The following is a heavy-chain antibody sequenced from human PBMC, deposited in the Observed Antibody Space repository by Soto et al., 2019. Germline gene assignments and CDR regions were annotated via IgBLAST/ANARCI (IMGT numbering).Heavy chain of an antibody. J-gene: IGHJ2*01. CDR3: ARDGGPFRDSSGYSDWYFDL. CDR1: GYAFTSYG. V-gene: IGHV1-18*01. Sequence: VQLVQSGAEVKKPGASVKVSCKASGYAFTSYGITWVRQAPGQGLEWMGWISTYNGYTNYAQKLQGRVTMITDTSTSTAYMELRSLISDDTAVYYCARDGGPFRDSSGYSDWYFDLWGRGTLVTVSS. D-gene: IGHD3-22*01. CDR2: ISTYNGYT.